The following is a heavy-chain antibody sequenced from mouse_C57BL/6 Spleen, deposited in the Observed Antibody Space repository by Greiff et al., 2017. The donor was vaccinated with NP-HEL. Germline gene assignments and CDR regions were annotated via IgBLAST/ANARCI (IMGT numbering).Heavy chain of an antibody. V-gene: IGHV3-6*01. D-gene: IGHD2-4*01. CDR2: ISYDGSN. J-gene: IGHJ2*01. CDR1: GYSITSGYY. Sequence: EVKLMESGPGLVKPSQSLSLTCSVTGYSITSGYYWNWIRQFPGNKLEWMGYISYDGSNNYNPSLKNRISITRDTSKNQFFLKLNSVTTEDTATYYCARDQDYDGGGFDYWGQGTTLTVSS. CDR3: ARDQDYDGGGFDY.